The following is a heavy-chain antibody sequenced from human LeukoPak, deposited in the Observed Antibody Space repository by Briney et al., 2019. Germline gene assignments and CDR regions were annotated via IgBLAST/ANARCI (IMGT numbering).Heavy chain of an antibody. CDR3: ARGGLVRGVTNDY. CDR1: GGSISSYY. D-gene: IGHD3-10*01. CDR2: IYYSGST. V-gene: IGHV4-59*01. Sequence: PSETLSLTCTVSGGSISSYYWSWIRQPPGKGLEWIGYIYYSGSTNYNPSLKSRVTISVDTSKNQFSLKLSSVTAADTAVYYCARGGLVRGVTNDYWGQGTLVTVSS. J-gene: IGHJ4*02.